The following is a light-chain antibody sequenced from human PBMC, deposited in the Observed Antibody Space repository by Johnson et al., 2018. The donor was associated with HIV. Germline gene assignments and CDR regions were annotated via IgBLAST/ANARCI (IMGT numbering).Light chain of an antibody. Sequence: QPPSVSAAPGQKVTISCSGSSSNIGRNYVSWYQQLPGTAPKLLIFDNNKRPSGIPDRFSASKSGTSATLGITGLQTGDEADYYCGTWDSSLSAYVFGTGTKVTVI. V-gene: IGLV1-51*01. CDR2: DNN. J-gene: IGLJ1*01. CDR3: GTWDSSLSAYV. CDR1: SSNIGRNY.